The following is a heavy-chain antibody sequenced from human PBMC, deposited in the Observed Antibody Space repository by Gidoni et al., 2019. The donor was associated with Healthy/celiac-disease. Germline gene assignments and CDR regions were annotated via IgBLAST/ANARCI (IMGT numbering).Heavy chain of an antibody. V-gene: IGHV4-39*01. CDR3: ARRVYGPYYFDY. CDR1: GASISSSSYY. D-gene: IGHD3-16*01. Sequence: QLQLQESGPGLVKPSETLSLTCPVPGASISSSSYYWGWIRQPPGKGLEWIGSIYYSGSTYYNPSLKSRVTISVDTSKNQFSLKLSSVTAADTAVYYCARRVYGPYYFDYWGQGTLVTVSS. J-gene: IGHJ4*02. CDR2: IYYSGST.